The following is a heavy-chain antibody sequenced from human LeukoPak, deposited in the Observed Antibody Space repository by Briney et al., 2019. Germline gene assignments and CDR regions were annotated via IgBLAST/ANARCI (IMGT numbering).Heavy chain of an antibody. CDR3: ATEGAIVTAGGNFDY. V-gene: IGHV3-23*01. J-gene: IGHJ4*02. Sequence: PGGSLRLSCAASGFTFNSYAMSWVRQAPGKGLEWVSAISPSGTDTYYADSVKGRFTISRDDSKNTLYLQMNSLRAEDTAVYYCATEGAIVTAGGNFDYWGQGTLVTVSS. CDR2: ISPSGTDT. CDR1: GFTFNSYA. D-gene: IGHD6-13*01.